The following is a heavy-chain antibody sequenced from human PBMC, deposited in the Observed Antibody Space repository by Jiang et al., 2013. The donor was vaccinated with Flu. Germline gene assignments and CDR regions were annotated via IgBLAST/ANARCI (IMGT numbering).Heavy chain of an antibody. Sequence: GASVKVSCKASGTRLAVMPLPGCDRPLDKGLSGWDGLVFTNGHTNYAQDFQGRVTMATDTSTNTAYLELRGLTSDDTADYYCATLEANFDSSDFFVAYWGQGTLVSVSS. J-gene: IGHJ4*02. D-gene: IGHD3-22*01. CDR1: GTRLAVMP. CDR2: LVFTNGHT. CDR3: ATLEANFDSSDFFVAY. V-gene: IGHV1-18*01.